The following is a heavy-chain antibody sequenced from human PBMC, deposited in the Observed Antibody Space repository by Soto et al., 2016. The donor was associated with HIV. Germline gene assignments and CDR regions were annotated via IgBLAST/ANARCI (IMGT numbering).Heavy chain of an antibody. J-gene: IGHJ6*03. CDR1: GGTFSSFA. D-gene: IGHD3-9*01. CDR3: AAHYDILTGSRYYYYMDV. CDR2: IIPILGIA. V-gene: IGHV1-69*10. Sequence: QVQLVQSGAEVKKPGSSVKVSCKASGGTFSSFAISWVRQAPGQGLEWMGGIIPILGIANYAQKFQGRVTITADKSTSTAYMELSSLRPEDTAVYYCAAHYDILTGSRYYYYMDVWGKGTTVTVSS.